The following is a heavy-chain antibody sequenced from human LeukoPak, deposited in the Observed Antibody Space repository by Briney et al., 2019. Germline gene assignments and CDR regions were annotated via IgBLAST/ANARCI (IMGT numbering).Heavy chain of an antibody. CDR1: GFTFTDYL. CDR2: IKADGSEK. D-gene: IGHD3-10*01. CDR3: AKSNGYGLVDI. Sequence: GGSLRLSCAASGFTFTDYLMTWVRQAPGKGLEWVADIKADGSEKYYVDSVKGRFTILRDNAKNSLYLQMNSLRVEDTAVYYCAKSNGYGLVDIWGQGTMVTVSS. V-gene: IGHV3-7*01. J-gene: IGHJ3*02.